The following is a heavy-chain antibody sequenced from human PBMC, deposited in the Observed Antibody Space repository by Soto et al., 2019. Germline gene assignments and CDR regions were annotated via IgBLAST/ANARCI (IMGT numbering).Heavy chain of an antibody. Sequence: SETLSLTCTVSGGSISSGDYYWSWIRQPPGKGLEWIGYIYYSGSTYYNPSLKSRVTISVDTSKNQFSLKLSSVTAADTAVYYCARDLGITIFGVVPSSDAFDIWGQGTMVTVSS. CDR1: GGSISSGDYY. J-gene: IGHJ3*02. CDR3: ARDLGITIFGVVPSSDAFDI. CDR2: IYYSGST. D-gene: IGHD3-3*01. V-gene: IGHV4-30-4*01.